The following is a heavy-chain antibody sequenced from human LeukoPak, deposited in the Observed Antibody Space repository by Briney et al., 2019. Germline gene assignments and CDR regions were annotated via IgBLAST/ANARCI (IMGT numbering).Heavy chain of an antibody. CDR2: IWYDGSNK. Sequence: GGSLRLSCAASGFTFSSYGMHWVRQAPGKGLEWVAVIWYDGSNKYYADSVKGRFTISRDNSKNTLYLQMNSLRAEDTAVYYCTRVMTTVTTYYYYGMDIWGQGTTVTVSS. CDR3: TRVMTTVTTYYYYGMDI. V-gene: IGHV3-33*01. D-gene: IGHD4-17*01. J-gene: IGHJ6*02. CDR1: GFTFSSYG.